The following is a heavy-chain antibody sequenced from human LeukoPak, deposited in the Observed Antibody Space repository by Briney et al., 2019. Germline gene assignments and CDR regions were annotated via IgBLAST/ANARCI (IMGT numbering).Heavy chain of an antibody. V-gene: IGHV1-2*02. CDR2: INPNSGGT. J-gene: IGHJ4*02. Sequence: ASVEVSCKASGYTFTGYYMHWVRQAPGQGLEWMGWINPNSGGTNYAQKFQGRVTMTRDTSISTAYMELSRLRSDDTAVYYCARDLASSGSYYYWGQGTLVTVSS. CDR1: GYTFTGYY. CDR3: ARDLASSGSYYY. D-gene: IGHD1-26*01.